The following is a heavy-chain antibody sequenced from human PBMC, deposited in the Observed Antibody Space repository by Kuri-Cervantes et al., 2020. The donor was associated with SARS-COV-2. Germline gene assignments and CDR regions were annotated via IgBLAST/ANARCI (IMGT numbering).Heavy chain of an antibody. J-gene: IGHJ2*01. CDR3: AKDRPDIADWYFDL. Sequence: LSLTCAASGFTFDDYAMHWVRQAPGKGLEWVSGISWNSNNIDYVDSVKGRFTISRDNSKNTLYLQMNSLRAEDTAVYYCAKDRPDIADWYFDLWGRGTLVTVSS. CDR1: GFTFDDYA. D-gene: IGHD2-15*01. CDR2: ISWNSNNI. V-gene: IGHV3-9*01.